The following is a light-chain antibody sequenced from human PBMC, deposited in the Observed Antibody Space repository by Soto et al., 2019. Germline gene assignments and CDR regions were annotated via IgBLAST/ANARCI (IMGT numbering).Light chain of an antibody. CDR3: QQYNNWPPLYT. CDR2: GAS. V-gene: IGKV3-15*01. J-gene: IGKJ2*01. Sequence: EIVMTQSPATRSVSPGERATLSCRASQRVSSNLAWDQQKPGQAPRLLIYGASTRATGIPARFSGSGSGTEFTLTISSLQSEDFAVYYCQQYNNWPPLYTFGQGTKRESK. CDR1: QRVSSN.